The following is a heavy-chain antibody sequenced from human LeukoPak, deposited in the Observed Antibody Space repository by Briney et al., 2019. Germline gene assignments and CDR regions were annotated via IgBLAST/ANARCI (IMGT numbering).Heavy chain of an antibody. V-gene: IGHV3-64*01. CDR3: ARGSGYQLLSIYYFDY. D-gene: IGHD2-2*01. Sequence: PGGSLRLSCAASGFTFSSYAMHWVRQAPGKGLEYVSAISSNGGSTYYANSVKGRFTISRDNSKNTLYLQMGSLRAEDMAVYYCARGSGYQLLSIYYFDYWGQGTLVTVSS. CDR2: ISSNGGST. J-gene: IGHJ4*02. CDR1: GFTFSSYA.